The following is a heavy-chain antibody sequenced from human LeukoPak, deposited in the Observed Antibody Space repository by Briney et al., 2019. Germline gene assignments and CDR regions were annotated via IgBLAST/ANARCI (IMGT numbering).Heavy chain of an antibody. J-gene: IGHJ4*02. V-gene: IGHV3-23*01. D-gene: IGHD3-22*01. Sequence: GGSLRLSCAASGFTFSSYGMSWVRQAPGKGLEWVSAISGSGGSTYYADSVKGRFTISRDNSKNTLYLQMNSLRAEDTAVYYCARDGETYYYDSSGQQGIDYWGQGTLVTVSS. CDR3: ARDGETYYYDSSGQQGIDY. CDR2: ISGSGGST. CDR1: GFTFSSYG.